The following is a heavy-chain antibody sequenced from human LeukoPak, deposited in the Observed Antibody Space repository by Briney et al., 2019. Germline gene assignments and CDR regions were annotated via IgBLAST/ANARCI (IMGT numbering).Heavy chain of an antibody. CDR1: GFTFSSYS. CDR3: ARRPNQGLMYTLDY. D-gene: IGHD2-2*02. Sequence: KTGGSLRLSCAASGFTFSSYSMNWVRQAPGKGLEWVSSISSSSSYIYYADSVKGRFTISRDNAKNSLYLQMNSLRAEDTAVYYCARRPNQGLMYTLDYWGQGTLVTVSS. CDR2: ISSSSSYI. J-gene: IGHJ4*02. V-gene: IGHV3-21*01.